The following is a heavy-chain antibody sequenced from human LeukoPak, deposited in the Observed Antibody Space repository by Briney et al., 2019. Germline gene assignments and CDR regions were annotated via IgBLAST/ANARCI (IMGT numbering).Heavy chain of an antibody. Sequence: ASVEVSCKVSGYTLTELSMHWVRQAPGKGLEWMGGLDPEDGETIYAQKFQGRVTMTEDTSTDTAYMELSSLRSEDTAVYYCATPGDGYNRGDYYYGMDVWGQGTTVTVSS. CDR2: LDPEDGET. CDR1: GYTLTELS. V-gene: IGHV1-24*01. D-gene: IGHD5-24*01. CDR3: ATPGDGYNRGDYYYGMDV. J-gene: IGHJ6*02.